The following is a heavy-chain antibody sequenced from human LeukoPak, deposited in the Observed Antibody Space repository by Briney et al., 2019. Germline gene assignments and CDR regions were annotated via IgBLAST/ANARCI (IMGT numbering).Heavy chain of an antibody. Sequence: SEILSLTCTVSGGSISSGSYYWSWIRQPAGKGLEWIGRIYTSGSTNYNPSLKSRVTISVDTSKNQFSLKLSSVTAADTAVYYCARGLVVPAAIQEDWFDPWGQGTLVTVSS. CDR2: IYTSGST. CDR1: GGSISSGSYY. CDR3: ARGLVVPAAIQEDWFDP. D-gene: IGHD2-2*02. J-gene: IGHJ5*02. V-gene: IGHV4-61*02.